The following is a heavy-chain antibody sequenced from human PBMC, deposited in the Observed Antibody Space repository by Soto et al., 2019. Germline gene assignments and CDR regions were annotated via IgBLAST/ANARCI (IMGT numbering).Heavy chain of an antibody. CDR1: GFAVSNNY. V-gene: IGHV3-53*04. Sequence: GGSLRLSCAVSGFAVSNNYMTWVRQVPGKGLQWVSVIYSGGGTYYADSVKGRFSISRHNSKNTLNLQMDSLRAEDTAVYYCARVDILTYYGFDYWGQGTLVTVSS. CDR2: IYSGGGT. D-gene: IGHD3-9*01. J-gene: IGHJ4*02. CDR3: ARVDILTYYGFDY.